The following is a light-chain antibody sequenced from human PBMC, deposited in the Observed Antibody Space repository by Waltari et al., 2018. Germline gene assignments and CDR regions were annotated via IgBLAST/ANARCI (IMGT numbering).Light chain of an antibody. CDR2: QDV. CDR3: QAWDSSTEVV. J-gene: IGLJ2*01. V-gene: IGLV3-1*01. CDR1: KLGSKY. Sequence: SYELTQPPSVSVSPGQTASITCSGDKLGSKYACWYQTKPGQSPVLVIYQDVKRPSGIPERFSGSNSGNTATLTISGTQAMDEADYYCQAWDSSTEVVFGGGTKLTVL.